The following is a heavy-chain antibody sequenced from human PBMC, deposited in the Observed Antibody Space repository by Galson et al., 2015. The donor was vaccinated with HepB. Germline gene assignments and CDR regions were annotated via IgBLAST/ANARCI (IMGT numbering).Heavy chain of an antibody. Sequence: ETLSLTCTVSGGSISSYYWSWIRQPPGKGLEWIGYIYYSGSTNYNPSLKSRVTISVDTSKNQFSLKLSSVTAADTAVYYCARVGQLRGYGIDYWGQGTLVTVSS. CDR1: GGSISSYY. CDR2: IYYSGST. V-gene: IGHV4-59*01. CDR3: ARVGQLRGYGIDY. D-gene: IGHD6-25*01. J-gene: IGHJ4*02.